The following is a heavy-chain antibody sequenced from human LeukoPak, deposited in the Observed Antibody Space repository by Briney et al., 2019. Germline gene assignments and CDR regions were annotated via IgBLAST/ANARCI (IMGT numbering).Heavy chain of an antibody. CDR2: IYYTGKT. J-gene: IGHJ5*02. CDR3: ARDITSNDNCFDP. V-gene: IGHV4-31*03. Sequence: PSQTLSLTCSVSGGSLIISGYYWGWVRQRPGKGLEWLGYIYYTGKTYYTPSLESRLSFSVDTSKNEFSLNLTSVTAADTAVYYCARDITSNDNCFDPWGPGVLVTVSS. D-gene: IGHD4/OR15-4a*01. CDR1: GGSLIISGYY.